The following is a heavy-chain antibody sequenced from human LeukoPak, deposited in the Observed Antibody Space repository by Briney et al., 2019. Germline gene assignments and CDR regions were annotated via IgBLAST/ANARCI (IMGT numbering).Heavy chain of an antibody. Sequence: GGSLRLSCAASGFTFSSYAMHWVRQAPGKGLECVAVISYDGSNKYYADSVKGRFTISRDNSKNTLYLQMNSLGAEDTAVYYCAREPAPIVVVPAASRYYYYYYGMDVWGKGTTVTVSS. CDR1: GFTFSSYA. CDR3: AREPAPIVVVPAASRYYYYYYGMDV. CDR2: ISYDGSNK. D-gene: IGHD2-2*01. J-gene: IGHJ6*04. V-gene: IGHV3-30*04.